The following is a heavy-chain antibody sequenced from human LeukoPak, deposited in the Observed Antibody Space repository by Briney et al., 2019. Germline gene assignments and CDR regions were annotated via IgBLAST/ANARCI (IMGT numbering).Heavy chain of an antibody. CDR2: ISYDGSNK. CDR3: ARGYSYGLYEVRAAGDY. D-gene: IGHD5-18*01. V-gene: IGHV3-30*03. CDR1: GFTFSSYG. J-gene: IGHJ4*02. Sequence: PGRSLRLSCAASGFTFSSYGMHWVRQAPGKGLEWVAVISYDGSNKYYADSVKGRFTISRDNSKNTLYLQMNSLRAEDTAVYYCARGYSYGLYEVRAAGDYWGQGTLVTVSS.